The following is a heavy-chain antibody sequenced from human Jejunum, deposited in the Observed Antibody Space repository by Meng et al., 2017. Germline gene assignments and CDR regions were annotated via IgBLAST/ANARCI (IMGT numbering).Heavy chain of an antibody. V-gene: IGHV5-51*01. D-gene: IGHD2-2*01. Sequence: GESLKISWNGSGYIFTDYWIGWVRQMPGKGLEWMSLISPRNSDTRDSPSFQGHVTISVDESISTAYLQWSSLKASDTAVYFCARRDDVTAAPFDYWGQGTLVTVSS. J-gene: IGHJ4*02. CDR2: ISPRNSDT. CDR3: ARRDDVTAAPFDY. CDR1: GYIFTDYW.